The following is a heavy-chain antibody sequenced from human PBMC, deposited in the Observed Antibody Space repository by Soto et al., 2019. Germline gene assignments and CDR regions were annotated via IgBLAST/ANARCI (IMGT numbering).Heavy chain of an antibody. Sequence: PSENLSLTCTVSNGSMDSRDHYWSWIRQSPGRGLEWIGHIYHSGSTYYNPSLKSRVTISVDRSKNQFSLKLSSVTAADTAVYYCASEGRGMSWFDPWGQGTLVTVSS. V-gene: IGHV4-30-2*06. D-gene: IGHD3-16*01. J-gene: IGHJ5*02. CDR2: IYHSGST. CDR1: NGSMDSRDHY. CDR3: ASEGRGMSWFDP.